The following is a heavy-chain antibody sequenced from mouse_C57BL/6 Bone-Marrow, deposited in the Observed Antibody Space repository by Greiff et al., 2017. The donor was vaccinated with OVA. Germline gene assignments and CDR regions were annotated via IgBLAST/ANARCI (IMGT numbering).Heavy chain of an antibody. Sequence: EVQVVESGEGLVKPGGSLKLSCAASGFTFSSYAMSWVRQTPEKRLEWVAYICSGGDYIYYADTVKGRFTISRDNARNTLYLQMSSLKSEDTAMYYCTRAYYSNYGFDYWGQGTTLTVSS. CDR3: TRAYYSNYGFDY. CDR2: ICSGGDYI. V-gene: IGHV5-9-1*02. D-gene: IGHD2-5*01. J-gene: IGHJ2*01. CDR1: GFTFSSYA.